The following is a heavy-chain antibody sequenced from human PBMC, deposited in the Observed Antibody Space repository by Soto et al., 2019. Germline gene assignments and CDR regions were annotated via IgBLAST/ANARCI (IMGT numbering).Heavy chain of an antibody. D-gene: IGHD6-19*01. Sequence: ASVKVSCKASGGTFSSYAISWVRQPPGQGLEWMGGIIAIFGTANYAKKFQCRVTITADESKGTAYMELSSLRSEETAVYYCGRDYRGSGWRYFDYWGQGDLVTVSS. V-gene: IGHV1-69*13. CDR2: IIAIFGTA. CDR1: GGTFSSYA. J-gene: IGHJ4*02. CDR3: GRDYRGSGWRYFDY.